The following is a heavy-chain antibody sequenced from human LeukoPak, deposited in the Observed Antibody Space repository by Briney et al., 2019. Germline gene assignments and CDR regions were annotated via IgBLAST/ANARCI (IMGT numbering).Heavy chain of an antibody. D-gene: IGHD3-10*02. CDR3: GKGFHYYVAMDV. CDR1: GFSFSVHA. V-gene: IGHV3-23*01. J-gene: IGHJ6*02. Sequence: GGSLRLSCAASGFSFSVHAMSWVRQAPGKGLEWVSGIGSDGSTHYAESVKGRFVISRDNSKSTLYLQMNSLRGEDTALYYCGKGFHYYVAMDVWGQGTTVTVSS. CDR2: IGSDGST.